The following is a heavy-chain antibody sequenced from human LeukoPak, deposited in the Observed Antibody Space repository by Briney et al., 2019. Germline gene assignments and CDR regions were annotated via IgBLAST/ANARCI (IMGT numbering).Heavy chain of an antibody. J-gene: IGHJ4*02. CDR2: INHSGST. Sequence: PSETLSLTCAVYGGSFSGYYWSWIRQPPGKGLEWIGEINHSGSTNYNPSLKSRVTISVDTSKNQFSLKLSSVTAADTAVYYCARGVVAAAGRTFDFWGQGTLVTVSS. CDR1: GGSFSGYY. CDR3: ARGVVAAAGRTFDF. V-gene: IGHV4-34*01. D-gene: IGHD6-13*01.